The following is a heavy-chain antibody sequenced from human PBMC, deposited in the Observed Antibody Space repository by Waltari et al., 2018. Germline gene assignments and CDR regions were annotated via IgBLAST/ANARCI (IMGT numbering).Heavy chain of an antibody. CDR3: ARIYGSGTFIYMDV. J-gene: IGHJ6*03. Sequence: QVQLQESGPGLVKPSETLSLTCTVSGGSIISYYWGRIRQPAGKGLEWIGRIYPGATPYYNPSLQTRIMMSVDTSQNQFSLKLSSVTAADTAVYYCARIYGSGTFIYMDVWGKGTTVTVSS. V-gene: IGHV4-4*07. D-gene: IGHD3-10*01. CDR2: IYPGATP. CDR1: GGSIISYY.